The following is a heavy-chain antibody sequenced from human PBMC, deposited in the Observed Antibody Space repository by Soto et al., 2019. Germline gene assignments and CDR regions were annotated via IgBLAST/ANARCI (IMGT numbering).Heavy chain of an antibody. D-gene: IGHD1-7*01. CDR1: GLTFSNAW. CDR3: ATRRGYDWNYLLHFDY. Sequence: GGSLRLSCAASGLTFSNAWMNWVRQAPGKGLEWVGRIRSKGDGGTTDYAAAVKGRFTISRDDSKNTVYLQVNSLQTEDTGVYYCATRRGYDWNYLLHFDYWGQGTLVTVSS. V-gene: IGHV3-15*07. J-gene: IGHJ4*02. CDR2: IRSKGDGGTT.